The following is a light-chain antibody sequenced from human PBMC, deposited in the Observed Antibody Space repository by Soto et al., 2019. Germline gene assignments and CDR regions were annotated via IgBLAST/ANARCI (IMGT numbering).Light chain of an antibody. CDR3: CSYAGSGTYV. J-gene: IGLJ1*01. Sequence: QSVLTQPASVSGSPGQSITISCTGTISDVGSYNLVSWYQQHPGKAPKLIIYEDSKRPSGVSNRFSGSKSGNTASLTIFGLQAEDEADYYCCSYAGSGTYVFGTGTKVTVL. CDR2: EDS. CDR1: ISDVGSYNL. V-gene: IGLV2-23*01.